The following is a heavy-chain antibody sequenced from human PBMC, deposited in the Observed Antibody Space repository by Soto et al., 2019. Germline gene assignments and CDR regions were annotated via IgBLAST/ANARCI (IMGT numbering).Heavy chain of an antibody. CDR1: GFTFRNYA. D-gene: IGHD3-10*01. V-gene: IGHV3-23*01. J-gene: IGHJ4*02. CDR2: ISGSGGNT. Sequence: GGSLRLSCAASGFTFRNYALNWVRQAPGKGLEWVSTISGSGGNTNYADSVRGRFTISRDNSKNTLYLQMNSLRAEDTAVYYYAKVPLWPYYFDYWGQGTLVTVSS. CDR3: AKVPLWPYYFDY.